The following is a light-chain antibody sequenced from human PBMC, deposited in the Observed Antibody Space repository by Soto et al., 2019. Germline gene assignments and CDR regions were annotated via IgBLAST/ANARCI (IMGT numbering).Light chain of an antibody. CDR3: QQSYAFPTWT. Sequence: DIQMTQSPSSLSASVGDRVSIACRATQSISNSLNWYKQNPGKAPELLIYDAFSLQDGVPSRFSGSGSGTDFTLTISSLQPEDFATYYCQQSYAFPTWTFGQGTTVEI. CDR2: DAF. J-gene: IGKJ1*01. CDR1: QSISNS. V-gene: IGKV1-39*01.